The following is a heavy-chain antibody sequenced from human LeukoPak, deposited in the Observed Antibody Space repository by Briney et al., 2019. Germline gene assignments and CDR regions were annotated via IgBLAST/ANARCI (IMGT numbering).Heavy chain of an antibody. D-gene: IGHD6-13*01. J-gene: IGHJ5*02. V-gene: IGHV3-7*01. CDR1: GFTFSSYW. CDR2: IKQDGSEK. CDR3: ARVAGTQINWFDP. Sequence: GGSLRLSCAASGFTFSSYWMSWVRQAPGKGLEWVGNIKQDGSEKYYVDSVKGRFTISRDNAKNSLYLQMNSLRAEDTAVYYCARVAGTQINWFDPWGQGTLVTVSS.